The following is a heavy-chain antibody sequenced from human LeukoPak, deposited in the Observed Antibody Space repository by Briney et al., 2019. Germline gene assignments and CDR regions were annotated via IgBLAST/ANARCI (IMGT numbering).Heavy chain of an antibody. D-gene: IGHD2-8*01. Sequence: PGGSLRLSCAASGFTFSSYAVSWVRQAPGKGLEWVSSISGSGGSTYSADSVKGRFTISRDNSKNTLYLQMNSPRAEDTALYYCAKDRSCTNDICHGDFDYWGQGTLVTVSS. J-gene: IGHJ4*02. CDR2: ISGSGGST. CDR3: AKDRSCTNDICHGDFDY. CDR1: GFTFSSYA. V-gene: IGHV3-23*01.